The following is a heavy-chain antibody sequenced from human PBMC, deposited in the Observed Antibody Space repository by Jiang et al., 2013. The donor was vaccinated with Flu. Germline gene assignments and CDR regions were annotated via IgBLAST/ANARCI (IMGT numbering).Heavy chain of an antibody. J-gene: IGHJ2*01. Sequence: WVRPRRPGKGLEWVAVLSQDGSSPLYADSVKGRFTISRDNSKSTMYLEMNSLRLEDTAVYYCAKVRTYSGYFSYFDLWGRGTLVSVSS. CDR2: LSQDGSSP. V-gene: IGHV3-30*04. CDR3: AKVRTYSGYFSYFDL. D-gene: IGHD5-12*01.